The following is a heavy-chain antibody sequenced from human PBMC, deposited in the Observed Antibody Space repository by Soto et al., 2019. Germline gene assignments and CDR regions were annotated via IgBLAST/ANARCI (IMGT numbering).Heavy chain of an antibody. D-gene: IGHD3-10*01. Sequence: EVQLVESGGGVVRPGGSRRLSCAASGFTFDDYGMNWVRQAPGKGLEWVSGVNWNGDSTGYADSVKGRFTISRDNAKNSLYLQMNSLRAEDTAFYYCARGNYGSGSYYNGMDVWGQGTTVTVSS. CDR1: GFTFDDYG. CDR2: VNWNGDST. J-gene: IGHJ6*02. V-gene: IGHV3-20*04. CDR3: ARGNYGSGSYYNGMDV.